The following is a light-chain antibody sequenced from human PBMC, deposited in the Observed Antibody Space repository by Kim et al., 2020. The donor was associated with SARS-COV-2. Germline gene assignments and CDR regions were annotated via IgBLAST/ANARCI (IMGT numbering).Light chain of an antibody. CDR3: QVWDRDRSV. V-gene: IGLV3-1*01. CDR1: RLGDKY. J-gene: IGLJ2*01. Sequence: SYELTQPPSAFVSPGQTAIITCSRDRLGDKYVCWYQQKPGQSPVVVIYRDNKRPSGTPERFSGSNSGNTATLTISGTVPMDEADYYCQVWDRDRSVFCGG. CDR2: RDN.